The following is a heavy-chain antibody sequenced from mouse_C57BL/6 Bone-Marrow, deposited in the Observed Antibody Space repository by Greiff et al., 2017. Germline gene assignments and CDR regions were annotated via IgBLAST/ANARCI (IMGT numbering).Heavy chain of an antibody. CDR3: ARWGYGSLVLFDY. V-gene: IGHV1-54*01. CDR1: GYAFTNYL. Sequence: VQLQQSGAELVRPGTSVKVSCKASGYAFTNYLIEWVKQRPGQGLEWIGVINPGSGSTNYNEKFKGKATLTADKSSSTAYMQLSSLTSEDSAVYFCARWGYGSLVLFDYWGQGTTLTVSS. J-gene: IGHJ2*01. D-gene: IGHD1-1*01. CDR2: INPGSGST.